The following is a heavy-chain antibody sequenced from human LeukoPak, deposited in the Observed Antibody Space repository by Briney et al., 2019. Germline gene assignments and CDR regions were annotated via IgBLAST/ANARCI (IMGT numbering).Heavy chain of an antibody. CDR1: RFSFSDYT. D-gene: IGHD2-2*01. J-gene: IGHJ6*02. CDR3: ARLPIDCSSTSCSYYYYYGMDV. V-gene: IGHV3-23*01. Sequence: GGSLRLSCAASRFSFSDYTMSWVRQLPGKGLEWVSGIRHSGVDSSYADSVKGRLTISRDNSKNTLYLQMNSLRAEDTAVYYCARLPIDCSSTSCSYYYYYGMDVWGQGTTVTVSS. CDR2: IRHSGVDS.